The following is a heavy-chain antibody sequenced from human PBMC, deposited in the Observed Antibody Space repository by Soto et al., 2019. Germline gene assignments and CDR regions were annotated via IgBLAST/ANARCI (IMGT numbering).Heavy chain of an antibody. Sequence: SETLSLTCTVSGGSISSGGYYWSWIRQHPGKGLEWIGYIYYSGSTYYNPSLKSRVTISVDTSKNQFSLKLSSVTAADAAVYSCARVGLKEYGMAVWGQGTKVTVSS. J-gene: IGHJ6*02. CDR1: GGSISSGGYY. V-gene: IGHV4-31*03. CDR3: ARVGLKEYGMAV. CDR2: IYYSGST.